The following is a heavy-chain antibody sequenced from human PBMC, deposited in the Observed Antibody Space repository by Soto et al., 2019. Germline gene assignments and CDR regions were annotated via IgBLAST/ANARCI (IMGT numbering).Heavy chain of an antibody. CDR3: ARLTFRIAADRHGRIKWFGH. CDR2: IFYTGRT. D-gene: IGHD2-21*01. J-gene: IGHJ5*02. CDR1: GGSISNPSSY. Sequence: SETLSFPCTVSGGSISNPSSYWGWVRQPPGKGLEWIGDIFYTGRTYCSASLKSRVSISVDTSKEQFSLNLPSGTAADTAAYFCARLTFRIAADRHGRIKWFGHGAPGTLVTVSS. V-gene: IGHV4-39*01.